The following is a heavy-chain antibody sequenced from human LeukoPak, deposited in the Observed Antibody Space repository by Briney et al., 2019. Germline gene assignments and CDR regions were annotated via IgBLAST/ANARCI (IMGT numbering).Heavy chain of an antibody. CDR1: GFTFSTYA. V-gene: IGHV3-23*01. CDR3: AKESTTVTSFDY. D-gene: IGHD1-1*01. Sequence: GGSLRLSCTASGFTFSTYAMSWVRQAPGKGLEWVSAISGSGGSTYYAYSVKGRFTIFRDTSKNTLYLQMNSPSAEATAVYYCAKESTTVTSFDYWGQGTLVTVSS. CDR2: ISGSGGST. J-gene: IGHJ4*02.